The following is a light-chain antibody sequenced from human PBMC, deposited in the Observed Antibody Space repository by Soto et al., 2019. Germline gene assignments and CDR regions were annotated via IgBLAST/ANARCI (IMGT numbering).Light chain of an antibody. CDR1: SSDVGGYTY. CDR2: NVN. CDR3: SAYAGSSNV. J-gene: IGLJ1*01. Sequence: QSALTQPPSASGSPGQSVAISCTGTSSDVGGYTYVSWYQHHPGKAPKLINYNVNKRPAGVPARCSGSKSGNTAAMSVPGLQAEDGADYYCSAYAGSSNVFGTGTKLTVL. V-gene: IGLV2-8*01.